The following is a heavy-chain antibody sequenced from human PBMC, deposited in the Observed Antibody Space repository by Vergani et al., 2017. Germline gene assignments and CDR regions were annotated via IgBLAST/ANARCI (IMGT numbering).Heavy chain of an antibody. D-gene: IGHD2-15*01. J-gene: IGHJ4*02. Sequence: QITLKESGPTLVKPTQTLTLTCTFSGFSLTTPGVAVGWIRQPPGKALEWLAIVFWDDDKRYSTSLRNRVTITRDTSRNQVVLTMTNIDPVDTATYYCTHRPDCSVGHCCDDWWRQGTLLTVSS. CDR3: THRPDCSVGHCCDDW. CDR1: GFSLTTPGVA. V-gene: IGHV2-5*02. CDR2: VFWDDDK.